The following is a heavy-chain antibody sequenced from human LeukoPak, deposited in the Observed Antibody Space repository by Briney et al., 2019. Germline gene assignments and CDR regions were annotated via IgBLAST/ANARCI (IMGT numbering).Heavy chain of an antibody. CDR1: GFTFSNAW. D-gene: IGHD5-12*01. Sequence: GGSLRLSCAAPGFTFSNAWMSWVRQAPGKGLEWVGRLKSKTDGGTTDYAAPVKGRFTISRDDSKNTLYLQMNSLKTEDTAVYYCTQPNSGYDPFDYWGQGTLVTV. CDR2: LKSKTDGGTT. V-gene: IGHV3-15*01. CDR3: TQPNSGYDPFDY. J-gene: IGHJ4*02.